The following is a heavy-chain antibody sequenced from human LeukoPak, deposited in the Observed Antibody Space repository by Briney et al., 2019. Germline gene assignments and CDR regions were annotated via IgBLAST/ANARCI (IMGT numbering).Heavy chain of an antibody. J-gene: IGHJ4*02. CDR3: ARLRFLEWFHDDY. Sequence: PGGSLRLSCAASGFTFSSYSMSWVRQAPGKGLEWVSTIKQDGSEKYYVDSVKGRFTISRDNTKNSLYLQMNSLRAEDTAVYYCARLRFLEWFHDDYWGQGTLVTVSS. D-gene: IGHD3-3*01. CDR1: GFTFSSYS. CDR2: IKQDGSEK. V-gene: IGHV3-7*01.